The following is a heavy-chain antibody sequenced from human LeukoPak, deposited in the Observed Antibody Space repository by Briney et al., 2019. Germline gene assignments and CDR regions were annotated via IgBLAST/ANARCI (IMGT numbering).Heavy chain of an antibody. CDR2: ISYDGSNK. CDR1: GFTFSSYG. D-gene: IGHD3-10*01. Sequence: GGSLRLSCAASGFTFSSYGMHWVRQAPGKGLEWVAVISYDGSNKYYAVSVKGRFTISRDNSKNTLYLQMNSLRAEDTAVYYCARTRVTMVRGVIRVARYFDYWGQGTLVTVSS. J-gene: IGHJ4*02. V-gene: IGHV3-30*03. CDR3: ARTRVTMVRGVIRVARYFDY.